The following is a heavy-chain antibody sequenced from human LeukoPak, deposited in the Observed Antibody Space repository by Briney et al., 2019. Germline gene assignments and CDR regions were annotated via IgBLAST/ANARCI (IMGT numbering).Heavy chain of an antibody. J-gene: IGHJ6*02. CDR2: IIPILDIT. CDR1: GGTFSSYA. Sequence: ASVKVSCRASGGTFSSYAFSWVRQAPGQGLEWMGRIIPILDITNYAQKFQGRVTITADKSTTTAYMELSSLRSEDTAVFYCASAYCGGDCSSPYYYYYYGMDVWGQGTTVTVSS. D-gene: IGHD2-21*02. CDR3: ASAYCGGDCSSPYYYYYYGMDV. V-gene: IGHV1-69*04.